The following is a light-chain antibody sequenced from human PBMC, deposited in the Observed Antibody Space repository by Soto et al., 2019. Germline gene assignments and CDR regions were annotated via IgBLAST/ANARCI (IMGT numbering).Light chain of an antibody. CDR2: EGS. Sequence: QSVLTRPASVSGSPGQSITISCSGSNNDIGGYNLVSWYQQHPGKAPRLLIYEGSRRPSGVSDRFSGSKSGNTASLTISALQPEDEAHYSCCSFAGGASFVFGGGTKLTVL. CDR3: CSFAGGASFV. V-gene: IGLV2-23*03. CDR1: NNDIGGYNL. J-gene: IGLJ2*01.